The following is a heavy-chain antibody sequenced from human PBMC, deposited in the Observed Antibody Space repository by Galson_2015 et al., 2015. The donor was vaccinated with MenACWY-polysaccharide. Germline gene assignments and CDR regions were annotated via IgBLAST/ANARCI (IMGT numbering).Heavy chain of an antibody. Sequence: PALVKPTQTLTLTCTFSGFSLSTSGMCVSWIRQPPGKALEWLALIDWDDDKYYSTSLKTRLTISKDTSKNQVVLTMTNMDPVDTATYYCARARIAAADPYFDYWGQGTLVTVSS. CDR1: GFSLSTSGMC. CDR3: ARARIAAADPYFDY. J-gene: IGHJ4*02. CDR2: IDWDDDK. D-gene: IGHD6-13*01. V-gene: IGHV2-70*01.